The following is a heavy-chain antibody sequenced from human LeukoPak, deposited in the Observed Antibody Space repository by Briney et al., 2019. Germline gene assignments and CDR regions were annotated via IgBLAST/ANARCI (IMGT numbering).Heavy chain of an antibody. J-gene: IGHJ4*02. CDR1: GFTFTTYS. CDR3: ARDHRYAFDN. Sequence: GGSLRLSCAVSGFTFTTYSVNWVRQAPGKGLEWISYVGISSGNTKYADSVKGRFTISGDSAKNSVFLQMNSLRVEDTAVYYCARDHRYAFDNWGQGTLVTVSS. D-gene: IGHD5-12*01. CDR2: VGISSGNT. V-gene: IGHV3-48*04.